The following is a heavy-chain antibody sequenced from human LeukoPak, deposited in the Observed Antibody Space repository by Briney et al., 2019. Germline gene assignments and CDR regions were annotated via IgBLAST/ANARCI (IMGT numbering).Heavy chain of an antibody. D-gene: IGHD6-13*01. V-gene: IGHV1-46*01. CDR2: INPSGGTT. CDR1: GYTFTSYY. Sequence: ASVKVSCKSSGYTFTSYYFHWVRQAPGQGLEWMGVINPSGGTTSYSQKFQGSVTMTRDTSTSTVYMELSSLRSEDTAVYYCARGTGIAAAVTSLFQYWGQGTLVTVSS. J-gene: IGHJ1*01. CDR3: ARGTGIAAAVTSLFQY.